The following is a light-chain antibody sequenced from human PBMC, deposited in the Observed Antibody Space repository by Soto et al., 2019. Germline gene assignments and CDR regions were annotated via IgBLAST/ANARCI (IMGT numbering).Light chain of an antibody. CDR1: ESARSSY. V-gene: IGKV3-20*01. CDR2: GAS. CDR3: QQYDTSPGT. J-gene: IGKJ3*01. Sequence: IVLTQSPGTLSLSPGERATLSCRASESARSSYLAWYQHKPGQAPRLLIYGASSRATGIPDRFSGSGSGTDFTLTISRLEAEDFAVYFCQQYDTSPGTFGPGTKVEIK.